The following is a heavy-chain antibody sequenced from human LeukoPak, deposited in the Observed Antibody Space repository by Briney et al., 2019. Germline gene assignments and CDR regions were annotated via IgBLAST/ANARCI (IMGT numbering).Heavy chain of an antibody. V-gene: IGHV1-46*01. CDR3: ARDVGGFDP. D-gene: IGHD3-16*01. J-gene: IGHJ5*02. Sequence: ASVKVSCTASGYTFTSYCMHWVRQAPGQGLEWMGIINPSGGSTSYAQKFQGRVTMTRDTSTSTVYMELSSLRSEDTAMYYCARDVGGFDPWGQGTLVTVSA. CDR1: GYTFTSYC. CDR2: INPSGGST.